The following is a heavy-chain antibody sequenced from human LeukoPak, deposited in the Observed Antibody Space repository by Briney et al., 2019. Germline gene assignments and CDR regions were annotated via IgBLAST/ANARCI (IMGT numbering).Heavy chain of an antibody. J-gene: IGHJ2*01. V-gene: IGHV1-69*13. D-gene: IGHD2-2*01. Sequence: VASVKVSCKASGYTFNKYGISWVRQAPGQGLEWMGGIIPIFGTANYAQKFQGRVTITADESTSTAYMELSSLRSEDTAVYYCARRLDILTLVPAAITGDWYFDLWGRGTLVTVSS. CDR3: ARRLDILTLVPAAITGDWYFDL. CDR1: GYTFNKYG. CDR2: IIPIFGTA.